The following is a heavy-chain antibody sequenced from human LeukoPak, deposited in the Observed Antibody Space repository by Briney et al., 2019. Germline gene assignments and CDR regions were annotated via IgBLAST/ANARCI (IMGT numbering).Heavy chain of an antibody. J-gene: IGHJ4*02. V-gene: IGHV1-2*02. Sequence: ASVKVSCKASGYTFTGYYMHWVRQAPGQGLEWMGWINPNSGGTNYAQKFQGRVTMTRDTSISTAYMELSSLRSEDTAVYYCARGLVYGDYILGPQRPFDYWGQGTLVTASS. CDR2: INPNSGGT. CDR1: GYTFTGYY. CDR3: ARGLVYGDYILGPQRPFDY. D-gene: IGHD4-17*01.